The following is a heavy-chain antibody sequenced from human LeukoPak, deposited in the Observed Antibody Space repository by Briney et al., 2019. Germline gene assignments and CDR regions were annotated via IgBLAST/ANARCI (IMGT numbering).Heavy chain of an antibody. J-gene: IGHJ4*02. D-gene: IGHD7-27*01. CDR1: GFTFSSYE. V-gene: IGHV3-48*03. CDR3: ASRNWGRPFDY. Sequence: GGSLRLSCGAPGFTFSSYEMNWVCQAPGKERERASYISSSGSTIYYADSVKGPFIISRDNAGNSPALPLNSLRAADTAVCYFASRNWGRPFDYWGQGTLVTVSS. CDR2: ISSSGSTI.